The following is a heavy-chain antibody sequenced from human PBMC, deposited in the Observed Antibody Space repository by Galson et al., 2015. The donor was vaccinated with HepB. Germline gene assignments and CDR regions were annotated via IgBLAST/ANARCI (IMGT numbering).Heavy chain of an antibody. CDR1: GFTFSSHA. V-gene: IGHV3-23*01. CDR2: ISGSGGST. CDR3: AKQKAGIVATIFWYFDL. Sequence: SLRLSCAASGFTFSSHAMSWVRQAPGKGLEWVSAISGSGGSTYYADSVKGRFTISRDNSKNTLYLQMNSLRAEDTAVYYCAKQKAGIVATIFWYFDLWGRGTLVTVSS. J-gene: IGHJ2*01. D-gene: IGHD5-12*01.